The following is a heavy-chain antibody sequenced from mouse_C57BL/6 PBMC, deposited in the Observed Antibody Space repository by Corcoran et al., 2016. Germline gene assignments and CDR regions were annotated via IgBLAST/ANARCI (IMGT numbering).Heavy chain of an antibody. J-gene: IGHJ4*01. CDR2: INPNNGGT. Sequence: EVQLQQSGPELVKPGASVKISCKASGYTFTDYYMNWVKQSHGKSLEWIGDINPNNGGTSYNQKFKGKATLTVDKSSSTAYMELRSLTSEDSAVYYCARFDYDVGVAMDYCGQGTSVTVSS. CDR1: GYTFTDYY. CDR3: ARFDYDVGVAMDY. V-gene: IGHV1-26*01. D-gene: IGHD2-4*01.